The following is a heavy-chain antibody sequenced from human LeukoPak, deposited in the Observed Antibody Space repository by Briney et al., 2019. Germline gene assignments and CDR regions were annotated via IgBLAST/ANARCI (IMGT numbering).Heavy chain of an antibody. CDR3: ARDAREPWYSNYYSFDY. CDR1: GYTFTSYG. Sequence: ASVKVSCKASGYTFTSYGISWVRQAPGQGLEWMGWTSAYNGNTNYAQKLQGRVTMTTDTSTSTAYMELRSLRSDDTAVYYCARDAREPWYSNYYSFDYWGQGTLVTVSS. D-gene: IGHD4-11*01. J-gene: IGHJ4*02. CDR2: TSAYNGNT. V-gene: IGHV1-18*01.